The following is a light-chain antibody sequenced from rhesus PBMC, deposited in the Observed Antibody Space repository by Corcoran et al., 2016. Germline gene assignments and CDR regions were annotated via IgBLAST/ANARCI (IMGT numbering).Light chain of an antibody. V-gene: IGKV1-22*01. CDR3: LQYSSSPRT. CDR1: QGISSW. Sequence: DIQMTQSPSSLSASVGDKVTITCRASQGISSWLAWYQQKPGKAPKLLIYKASSLKSGVPSRFSGSGAGTDFTLTISSLQPEDFATYYWLQYSSSPRTFGQGTKVEIK. CDR2: KAS. J-gene: IGKJ1*01.